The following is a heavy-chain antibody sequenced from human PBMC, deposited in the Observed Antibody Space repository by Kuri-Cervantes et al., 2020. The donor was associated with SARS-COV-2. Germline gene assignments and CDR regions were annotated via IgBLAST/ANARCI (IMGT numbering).Heavy chain of an antibody. CDR3: ARWPPGSYRPHDAFDV. CDR1: GGSFSGCY. V-gene: IGHV4-34*01. J-gene: IGHJ3*01. Sequence: ESLKISCAVYGGSFSGCYWSWIRQPPGKGLEWIGEINHSGSTNYNPSLKSRVTISVDTSKNQFSLKLSSVTAADTAVYSCARWPPGSYRPHDAFDVWGQGTMVTVSS. CDR2: INHSGST. D-gene: IGHD1-26*01.